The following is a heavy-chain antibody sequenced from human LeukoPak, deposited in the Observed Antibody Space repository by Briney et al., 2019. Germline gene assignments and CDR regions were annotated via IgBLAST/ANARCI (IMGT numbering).Heavy chain of an antibody. CDR2: IITIFDTE. CDR3: AREDSSAYYPNWFDP. CDR1: GGTFSNFA. V-gene: IGHV1-69*05. J-gene: IGHJ5*02. Sequence: GASVTLSCTPSGGTFSNFAISWVRQAPGQGLEWMGGIITIFDTENYAQKFQGRVTITTDESTSTAYMELSSLRSEDTAVYYCAREDSSAYYPNWFDPWGQGTLVTVSS. D-gene: IGHD3-22*01.